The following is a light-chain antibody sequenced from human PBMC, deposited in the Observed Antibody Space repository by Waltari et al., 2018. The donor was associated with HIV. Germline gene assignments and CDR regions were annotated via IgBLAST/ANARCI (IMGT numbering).Light chain of an antibody. J-gene: IGKJ5*01. CDR1: QRLLRTGNNY. V-gene: IGKV2-28*01. Sequence: IVLTQSSSPQPVTPGEPASISCRSSQRLLRTGNNYVDWYLPKPGHSPQLLISLGSKRASGVPDRFSGSGSGTDFTLKISRLEAEDVGVYYCMQALLTAVTFGQGTRLEIK. CDR3: MQALLTAVT. CDR2: LGS.